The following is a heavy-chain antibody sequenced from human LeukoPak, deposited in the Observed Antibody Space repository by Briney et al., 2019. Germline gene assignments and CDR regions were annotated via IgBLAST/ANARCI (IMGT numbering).Heavy chain of an antibody. CDR1: GGSIRSGDYY. CDR3: ARWELLDY. V-gene: IGHV4-30-4*08. J-gene: IGHJ4*02. CDR2: IYYSGNT. Sequence: SQTLSLTCTVSGGSIRSGDYYWSWIRQPPGKGLEWIGYIYYSGNTYYNPSLKSRVTISVDTSKKQFSLKLSSVTAADTAVYYCARWELLDYWGQGTLVTVSS. D-gene: IGHD1-26*01.